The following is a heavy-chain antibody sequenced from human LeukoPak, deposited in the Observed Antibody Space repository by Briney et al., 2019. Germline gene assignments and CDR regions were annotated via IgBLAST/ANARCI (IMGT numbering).Heavy chain of an antibody. CDR3: ARRGMYYYDSSGVDY. Sequence: GESLKISCKGSGYSFTSYWIGWVRQMPGKGLEWMGIIYPGDSDTRYSPSFQGQVTISADKSISTAYLQWSSLKASDTAMYYCARRGMYYYDSSGVDYWGQGTLVTVSS. CDR1: GYSFTSYW. D-gene: IGHD3-22*01. V-gene: IGHV5-51*01. CDR2: IYPGDSDT. J-gene: IGHJ4*02.